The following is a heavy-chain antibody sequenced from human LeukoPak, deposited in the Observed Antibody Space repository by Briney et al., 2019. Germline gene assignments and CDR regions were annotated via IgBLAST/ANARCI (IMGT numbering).Heavy chain of an antibody. D-gene: IGHD1-20*01. Sequence: SETLSLTCTVSGYSISSGYYWGWIRQPPGKGLEWIGSIYHSGSTYYNPSLKSRVTISVDTSKNQFSLKLSSVTAADTAVYYCARGLYNWNYDYWGQGTLVTVSS. CDR1: GYSISSGYY. CDR3: ARGLYNWNYDY. J-gene: IGHJ4*02. V-gene: IGHV4-38-2*02. CDR2: IYHSGST.